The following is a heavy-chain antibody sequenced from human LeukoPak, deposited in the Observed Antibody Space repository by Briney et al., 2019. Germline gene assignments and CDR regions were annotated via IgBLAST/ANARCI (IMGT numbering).Heavy chain of an antibody. V-gene: IGHV4-34*01. CDR1: GGSFSGYY. D-gene: IGHD3-22*01. CDR3: ATRVYYDSSGYPFDY. Sequence: PSETLSLICAVYGGSFSGYYWSWIRQPPGKGLEWIGEINHSGSTNYNPSLKSRVTTSVDTSKNQFSLKLSSVTAADTAVYYCATRVYYDSSGYPFDYWGQGTLVTVSS. J-gene: IGHJ4*02. CDR2: INHSGST.